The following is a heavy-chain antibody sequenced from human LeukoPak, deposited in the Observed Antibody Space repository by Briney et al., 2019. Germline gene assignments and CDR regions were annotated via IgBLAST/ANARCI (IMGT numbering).Heavy chain of an antibody. D-gene: IGHD3-16*01. CDR1: GFIFNNFW. J-gene: IGHJ4*02. V-gene: IGHV3-74*01. Sequence: GGSLRLSCAASGFIFNNFWMHWVRQAPGKGLVWVSSLNNDGSGTGYGDSVKGRFTTSRDNAKNTLYLQMNSLRVEDTAVYYCARGRQGGFFDYWGQGVLVTVSS. CDR3: ARGRQGGFFDY. CDR2: LNNDGSGT.